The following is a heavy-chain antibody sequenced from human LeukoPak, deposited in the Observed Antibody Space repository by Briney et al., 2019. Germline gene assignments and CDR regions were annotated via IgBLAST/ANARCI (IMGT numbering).Heavy chain of an antibody. CDR3: ARDSPTYYYDSSGYSNFDY. J-gene: IGHJ4*02. V-gene: IGHV4-39*07. Sequence: SETLSLTCTVSGGSISSSSYYWGWIRQPPGKGLEWIGSIYYRGSTYYNPSLKSRVTISVDTSKNQFSQKRSSVTAADTAVYYCARDSPTYYYDSSGYSNFDYWGQGTLVTVSS. D-gene: IGHD3-22*01. CDR1: GGSISSSSYY. CDR2: IYYRGST.